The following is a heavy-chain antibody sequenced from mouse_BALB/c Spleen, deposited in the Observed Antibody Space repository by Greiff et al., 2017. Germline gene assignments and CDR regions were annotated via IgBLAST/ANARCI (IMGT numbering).Heavy chain of an antibody. V-gene: IGHV5-9-3*01. J-gene: IGHJ1*01. Sequence: EVQGVESGGGLVKPGGSLKLSCAASGFSFSSYAMSWVRQTPEKRLEWVATISSGGSYTYYPDSVKGRFTISRDNAKNTLYLQMSSLRSEDTAMYYCARRSTVGDYGYFDDWGAGTTVTVSS. D-gene: IGHD1-1*01. CDR2: ISSGGSYT. CDR3: ARRSTVGDYGYFDD. CDR1: GFSFSSYA.